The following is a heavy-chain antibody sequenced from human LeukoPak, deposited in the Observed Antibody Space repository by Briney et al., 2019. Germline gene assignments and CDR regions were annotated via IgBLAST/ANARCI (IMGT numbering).Heavy chain of an antibody. CDR2: INPSGGST. J-gene: IGHJ5*02. D-gene: IGHD3-22*01. CDR3: ARQYYYDSSGYYQFDP. V-gene: IGHV1-46*01. CDR1: GYTFTSYY. Sequence: ASVKVSCKASGYTFTSYYMHWVRQAPGQGLEWMGIINPSGGSTSYAQKFQGRVTMTRDTSTSTVYMELSSLRSEDTAVYYCARQYYYDSSGYYQFDPWGQGTLVTVSS.